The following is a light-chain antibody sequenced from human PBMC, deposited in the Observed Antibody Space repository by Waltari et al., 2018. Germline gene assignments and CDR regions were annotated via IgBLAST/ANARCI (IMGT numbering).Light chain of an antibody. CDR2: EDT. CDR1: ALPRKY. CDR3: YSADINDHHWV. Sequence: SYELTQPSSVSVSPGQTATITCSGDALPRKYVYWYQLKSGQATLLVMYEDTKRPSGIPERFSGSTSGTTATLTISGAQVSDEADYYCYSADINDHHWVFGGGTKVTVL. J-gene: IGLJ3*02. V-gene: IGLV3-10*01.